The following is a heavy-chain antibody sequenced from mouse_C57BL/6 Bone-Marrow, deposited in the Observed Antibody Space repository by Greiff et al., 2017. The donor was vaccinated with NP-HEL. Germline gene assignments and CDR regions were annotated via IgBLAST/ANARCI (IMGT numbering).Heavy chain of an antibody. Sequence: VQLQQPGAELVKPGASVKLSCKASGYTFTSYWMHWVKQRPGQGLEWIGMIHPNSGSTNYNETFKSKATLTVDKSSSTAYMQLSSLTSEDSAVSCYARGTRAMDFDVWGTGTTVTVSS. CDR2: IHPNSGST. D-gene: IGHD1-1*02. CDR3: ARGTRAMDFDV. CDR1: GYTFTSYW. V-gene: IGHV1-64*01. J-gene: IGHJ1*03.